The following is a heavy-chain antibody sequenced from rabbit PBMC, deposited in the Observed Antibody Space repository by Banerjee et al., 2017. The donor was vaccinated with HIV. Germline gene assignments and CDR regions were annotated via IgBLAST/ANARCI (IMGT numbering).Heavy chain of an antibody. CDR1: GFDISRQY. V-gene: IGHV1S7*01. J-gene: IGHJ4*01. D-gene: IGHD4-2*01. CDR2: SAPGFGNT. CDR3: ARIAGYAGYFTL. Sequence: QSLEESGGDLVKPGASLTLTCTASGFDISRQYMTWVRQVPGKGLEWIGYSAPGFGNTKYVSWVNGRFTISSDNAHNTLYLQLNSLTAADTATYFCARIAGYAGYFTLWGQGTLVTVS.